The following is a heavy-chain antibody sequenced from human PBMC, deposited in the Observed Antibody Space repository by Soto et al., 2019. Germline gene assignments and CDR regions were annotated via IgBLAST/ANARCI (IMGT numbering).Heavy chain of an antibody. CDR3: ARGAALNTYYNYYGMDV. Sequence: TLSLTCTVSGGSISSDDYYWSWIRQPPGKGLEWIGYIYYSGSAYYTPSLQSRVSISIDTSKNQFSLKLTSVTATDTAVYFCARGAALNTYYNYYGMDVWGQGTTVTVSS. J-gene: IGHJ6*02. D-gene: IGHD6-25*01. CDR1: GGSISSDDYY. V-gene: IGHV4-30-4*01. CDR2: IYYSGSA.